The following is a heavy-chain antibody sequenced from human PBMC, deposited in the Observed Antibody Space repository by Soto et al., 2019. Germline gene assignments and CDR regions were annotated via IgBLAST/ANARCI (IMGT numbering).Heavy chain of an antibody. CDR2: ISSSGSTI. CDR1: GFTFSDYY. D-gene: IGHD3-3*01. J-gene: IGHJ6*04. V-gene: IGHV3-11*04. CDR3: VRDRRRTGVAKWGRSGIMDV. Sequence: GGSLRLSCAASGFTFSDYYMSWIRQAPGKGLEWVSYISSSGSTIYYADSVKGRFTISRDNAKNSLYLQMNSLRDEDTAVYYCVRDRRRTGVAKWGRSGIMDVWGKGTKVTVSS.